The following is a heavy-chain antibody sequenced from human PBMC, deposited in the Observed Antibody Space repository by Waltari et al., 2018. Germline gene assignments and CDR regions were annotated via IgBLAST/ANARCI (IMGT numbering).Heavy chain of an antibody. CDR2: INTNTGHP. CDR1: GYIFTSYS. D-gene: IGHD2-15*01. V-gene: IGHV7-4-1*02. CDR3: AREPLYCSGGSCYSGGMDV. J-gene: IGHJ6*02. Sequence: QVQLVQSWSELKKPGASVKVSCKASGYIFTSYSINWVRQAPGKGLAWMGWINTNTGHPTYAQGFTGRFVFSLDSSVSTAYLQISSLKAEDTAVYYCAREPLYCSGGSCYSGGMDVWGQGTTVTVS.